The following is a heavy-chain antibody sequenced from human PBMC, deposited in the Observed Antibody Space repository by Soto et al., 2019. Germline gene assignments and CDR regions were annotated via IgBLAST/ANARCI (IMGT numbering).Heavy chain of an antibody. CDR3: ARWLRPYYFDY. Sequence: QTLSHTCTISCSSSSSYYWTQIRQPPGKGLEWSGCIYYSGSSNYNPSLKSRVTISVDTSKNQFSLKLSSVTAADTAVYYCARWLRPYYFDYWGQGTLVTVS. CDR1: CSSSSSYY. J-gene: IGHJ4*02. V-gene: IGHV4-59*01. D-gene: IGHD5-12*01. CDR2: IYYSGSS.